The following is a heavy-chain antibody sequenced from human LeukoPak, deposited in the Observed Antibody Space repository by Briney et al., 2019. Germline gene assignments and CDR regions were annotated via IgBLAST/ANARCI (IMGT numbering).Heavy chain of an antibody. CDR2: INQDGSQK. Sequence: GGSLRLSCAASGFTFNSYWMTWVRQAPGKGLEWVASINQDGSQKYYVESLKGRFTTSRDNAKNSHYLQMNSLRAEDTAVYYCARKGWYSDLWGRGTLVSVSS. CDR3: ARKGWYSDL. V-gene: IGHV3-7*01. CDR1: GFTFNSYW. J-gene: IGHJ2*01.